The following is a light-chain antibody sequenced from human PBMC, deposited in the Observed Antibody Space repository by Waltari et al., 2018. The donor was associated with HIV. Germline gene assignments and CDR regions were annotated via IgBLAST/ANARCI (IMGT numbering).Light chain of an antibody. J-gene: IGLJ3*02. Sequence: QSALTQPASVSGSPGQSITISCTGTRSDVGGYNSVSWYQQHPGKAPKLMIYDVSKRPSGVSNRFSGSKSGNTASLTISGLQAEDEADYYCCSYAGSSTPWVFGGGTKLTVL. CDR1: RSDVGGYNS. V-gene: IGLV2-23*02. CDR2: DVS. CDR3: CSYAGSSTPWV.